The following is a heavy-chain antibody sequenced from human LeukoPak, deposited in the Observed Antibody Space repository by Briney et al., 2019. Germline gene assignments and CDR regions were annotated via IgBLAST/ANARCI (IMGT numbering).Heavy chain of an antibody. Sequence: SVKVSCKASGGTFSSYAISWVRQAPGQGLEWMGRIIPILGIANYAQKFQGRVTITADKSTSTAYMELSSLRSEDTAVYCCARDVYDILTGYYYFYGMAVWGQGTTVTVSS. D-gene: IGHD3-9*01. CDR1: GGTFSSYA. J-gene: IGHJ6*02. V-gene: IGHV1-69*04. CDR3: ARDVYDILTGYYYFYGMAV. CDR2: IIPILGIA.